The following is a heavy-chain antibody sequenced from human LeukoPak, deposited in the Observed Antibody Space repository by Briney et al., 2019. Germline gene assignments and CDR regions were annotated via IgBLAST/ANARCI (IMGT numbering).Heavy chain of an antibody. J-gene: IGHJ4*02. V-gene: IGHV4-38-2*02. CDR3: SGDLPGTTVHY. Sequence: PSETLSLTCTVSAYSINSDYYWGWIRQPPGKGLEWIGSIYHSGSTYYNPSLRSRLTISVDTSKNQFSLKLSSVTAADTAVYFCSGDLPGTTVHYWGQGALVTVSS. CDR2: IYHSGST. D-gene: IGHD1-1*01. CDR1: AYSINSDYY.